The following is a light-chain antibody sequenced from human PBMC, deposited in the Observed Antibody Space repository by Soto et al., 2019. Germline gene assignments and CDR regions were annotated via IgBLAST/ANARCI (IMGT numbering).Light chain of an antibody. V-gene: IGKV3-20*01. CDR2: GAS. CDR3: QQYTTSPFT. J-gene: IGKJ3*01. CDR1: QSVSSN. Sequence: EIVLTQSPVTLSLSPGERATLSCRASQSVSSNLAWYQQKPGQAPRFLIYGASSRATGIPDRFSGSGSGADFTLTISRLEPEDFAVYYCQQYTTSPFTFGPGTKVDIK.